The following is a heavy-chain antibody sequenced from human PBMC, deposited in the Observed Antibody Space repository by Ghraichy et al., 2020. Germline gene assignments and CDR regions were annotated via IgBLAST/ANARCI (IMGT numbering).Heavy chain of an antibody. CDR3: ARVGRYCGGDCYFGPEDY. D-gene: IGHD2-21*02. Sequence: GGSLRLSCAASGFTFSDYYMSWIRQAPGKGLEWVSYISSSSSYTNYADSVKGRFTISRDNAKNSLYLQMNSLRAEDTAVYYCARVGRYCGGDCYFGPEDYWGQGTLVTVSS. V-gene: IGHV3-11*06. CDR1: GFTFSDYY. J-gene: IGHJ4*02. CDR2: ISSSSSYT.